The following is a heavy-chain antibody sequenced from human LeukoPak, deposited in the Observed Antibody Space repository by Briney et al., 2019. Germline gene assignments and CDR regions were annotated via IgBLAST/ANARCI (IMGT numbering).Heavy chain of an antibody. CDR1: GYTFTSYA. J-gene: IGHJ5*02. CDR2: INAGNGNT. CDR3: ARPPPINYYDSSVNWFDP. V-gene: IGHV1-3*03. Sequence: EASVTVSCPASGYTFTSYAMHWVRQAPGQRLEWMGWINAGNGNTKYSQEFQGRVTITRDTSASTAYMELSSLRSEDMAVYYCARPPPINYYDSSVNWFDPWGQGTLVTVPS. D-gene: IGHD3-22*01.